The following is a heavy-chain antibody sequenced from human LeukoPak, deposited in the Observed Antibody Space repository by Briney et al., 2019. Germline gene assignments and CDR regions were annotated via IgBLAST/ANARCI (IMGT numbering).Heavy chain of an antibody. J-gene: IGHJ3*02. CDR1: GFTFSSYW. V-gene: IGHV3-7*01. CDR3: VRAALGAFDI. Sequence: GGSLRLSCAASGFTFSSYWMNWVRQAPGTGLEWVANINQDGSTKYYLDSVKGRFTISRDNAKNSLYLQMNSLRAEETAVYYCVRAALGAFDIWGQGTMVTVSS. D-gene: IGHD3-16*01. CDR2: INQDGSTK.